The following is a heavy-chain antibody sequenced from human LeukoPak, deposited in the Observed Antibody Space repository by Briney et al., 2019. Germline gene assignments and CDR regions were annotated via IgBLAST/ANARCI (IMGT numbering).Heavy chain of an antibody. V-gene: IGHV3-48*03. CDR3: ARDRGGYCSGADFYGSNGMDV. D-gene: IGHD2-15*01. J-gene: IGHJ6*02. CDR1: GFTFNNYA. CDR2: IMNGGSAT. Sequence: GGSLRLSCAASGFTFNNYAMNWVRQAPGKGLEWVSYIMNGGSATHYAESVKGRFTISGDDAKNSLYLQMSSLGAEDTAVYYCARDRGGYCSGADFYGSNGMDVWGQGTTVTVSS.